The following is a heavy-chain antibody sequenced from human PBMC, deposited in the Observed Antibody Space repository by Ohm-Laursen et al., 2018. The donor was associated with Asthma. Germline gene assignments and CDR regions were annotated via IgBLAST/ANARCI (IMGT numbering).Heavy chain of an antibody. Sequence: PLRLSCAASGFTFSSYGMHWVRQAPGKGLEWVAVIWYDGSNKYYADSVKGRFTISRDNSKNTLYLQMNSLRAEDTAVYYCARVTHSYGYRDFDYWGQGTLVTVSS. CDR2: IWYDGSNK. D-gene: IGHD5-18*01. CDR3: ARVTHSYGYRDFDY. V-gene: IGHV3-33*01. CDR1: GFTFSSYG. J-gene: IGHJ4*02.